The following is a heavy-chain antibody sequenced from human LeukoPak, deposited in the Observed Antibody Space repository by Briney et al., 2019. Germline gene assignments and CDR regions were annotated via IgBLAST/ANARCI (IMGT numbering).Heavy chain of an antibody. CDR3: ARGPSITMVRGGQWYYYMDV. D-gene: IGHD3-10*01. V-gene: IGHV1-46*01. J-gene: IGHJ6*03. Sequence: ASVKVSCKASGYTFTSYGVTWVRQAPGQGLEWMGLINPSGGSTNYAQKFQGRVTMTRDTSTSTVYMELSSLRSEDTAVYYCARGPSITMVRGGQWYYYMDVWGKGTTVTISS. CDR1: GYTFTSYG. CDR2: INPSGGST.